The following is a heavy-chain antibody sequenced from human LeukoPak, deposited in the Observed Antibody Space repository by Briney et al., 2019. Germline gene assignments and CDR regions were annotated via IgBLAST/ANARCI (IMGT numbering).Heavy chain of an antibody. CDR2: ISGNGVGT. V-gene: IGHV3-64D*06. CDR3: VGDGRDGYNRYFHH. CDR1: GXTFSIYA. Sequence: PGGSLRLSCSASGXTFSIYAMHWVRQAPGKGLQSVSVISGNGVGTSYADSVKGRFTISRDNSKNTVYLQMSSLRAEDTAVYYCVGDGRDGYNRYFHHWGQGTLVTVSS. D-gene: IGHD5-24*01. J-gene: IGHJ1*01.